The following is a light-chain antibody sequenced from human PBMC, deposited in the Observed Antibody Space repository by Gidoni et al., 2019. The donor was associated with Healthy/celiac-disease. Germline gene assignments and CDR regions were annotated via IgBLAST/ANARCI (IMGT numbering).Light chain of an antibody. Sequence: DIQMTPSPSALSASVGDRVTITCRASQGISNYLAWYQQKPGKVPKLLIYAASTLQSGVPSRFSVSGSGTDFTLTISSLQPEYVATYYCQKYNSAPLTFGGGTKVEIK. CDR1: QGISNY. J-gene: IGKJ4*01. V-gene: IGKV1-27*01. CDR3: QKYNSAPLT. CDR2: AAS.